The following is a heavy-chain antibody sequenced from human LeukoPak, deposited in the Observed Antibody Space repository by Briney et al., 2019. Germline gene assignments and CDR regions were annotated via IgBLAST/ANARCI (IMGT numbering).Heavy chain of an antibody. J-gene: IGHJ4*02. CDR3: ARLFYNGPFDY. CDR1: GFTFSSYG. CDR2: ISSDGST. V-gene: IGHV3-66*04. Sequence: GGSLRLSCAASGFTFSSYGMSWVRQAPGKGLDWVSVISSDGSTYYADSVKGRFTISRDNPKNTLYLQMNSLRAEDTAVYYCARLFYNGPFDYWGQGILVTVSP. D-gene: IGHD3-10*01.